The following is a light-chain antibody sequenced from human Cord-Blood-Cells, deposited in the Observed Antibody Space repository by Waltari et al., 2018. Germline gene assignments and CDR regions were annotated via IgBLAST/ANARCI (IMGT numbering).Light chain of an antibody. V-gene: IGLV2-11*01. CDR3: CSYAGSYTWV. CDR2: DVS. Sequence: QSALTQPRSVSRSPGQSVTISCTGTSRDVWGSNYVSWYQQHPGKAPKLMIYDVSKRPSGVPDRFSGSKSGNTASLTISGLQAEDEADYYCCSYAGSYTWVFGGGTKLTVL. J-gene: IGLJ3*02. CDR1: SRDVWGSNY.